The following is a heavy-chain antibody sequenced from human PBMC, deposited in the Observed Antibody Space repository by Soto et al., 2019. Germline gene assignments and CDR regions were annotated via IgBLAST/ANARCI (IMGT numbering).Heavy chain of an antibody. CDR3: ARGIRSDDFWSGYYPYYYYGMDV. D-gene: IGHD3-3*01. CDR2: IYYSGST. V-gene: IGHV4-59*08. J-gene: IGHJ6*02. Sequence: PSETLSLTCTVSGGSISSYYWSWIRQPPGKGLEWIGYIYYSGSTNYSPSLKSRVTISVDTSKNQFSLKLSSVTAADTAVYYCARGIRSDDFWSGYYPYYYYGMDVWGQGTTVTVSS. CDR1: GGSISSYY.